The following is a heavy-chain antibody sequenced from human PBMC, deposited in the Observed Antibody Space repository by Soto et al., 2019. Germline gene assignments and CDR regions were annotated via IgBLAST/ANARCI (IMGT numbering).Heavy chain of an antibody. CDR3: AREDTGGYVEQLVPNYYYYGMDV. J-gene: IGHJ6*02. CDR2: IWYDGSNK. CDR1: GFTFSSYG. D-gene: IGHD6-6*01. V-gene: IGHV3-33*01. Sequence: GGSLRLSCAASGFTFSSYGMHWVRQAPGKGLEWVAVIWYDGSNKYYADSVKGRFTISRDNSKNTLYLQMNSLRAEDTAVYYCAREDTGGYVEQLVPNYYYYGMDVWGQGTTVTVSS.